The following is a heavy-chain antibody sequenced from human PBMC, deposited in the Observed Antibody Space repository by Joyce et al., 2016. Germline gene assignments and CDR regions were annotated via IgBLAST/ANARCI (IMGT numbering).Heavy chain of an antibody. CDR1: GFTTFTSFA. CDR2: LSYDGGNK. Sequence: QVQLVESGGGVVQPGRSLSLSCAASGFTTFTSFAMQWVRQAPGKGLEWVARLSYDGGNKNYADAVKGRFTISRDNSKNTMYLQMNSLRVEDTAVYYCARGDPRIATEFYGLDVWGQGTTVTVSS. D-gene: IGHD6-13*01. V-gene: IGHV3-30*01. CDR3: ARGDPRIATEFYGLDV. J-gene: IGHJ6*02.